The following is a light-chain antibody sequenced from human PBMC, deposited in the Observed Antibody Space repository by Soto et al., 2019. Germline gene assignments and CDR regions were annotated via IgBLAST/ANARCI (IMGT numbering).Light chain of an antibody. CDR1: QSISSSY. CDR3: QQYGSSPWT. Sequence: EIVLTQSPGTLSLSPGERATLSCRASQSISSSYLAWYQQKPGQAPSLLIYGASSRATGIPDRFSGSGSGTDFTLTISRLEPEDFAVYFCQQYGSSPWTFGQGTKVDI. J-gene: IGKJ1*01. CDR2: GAS. V-gene: IGKV3-20*01.